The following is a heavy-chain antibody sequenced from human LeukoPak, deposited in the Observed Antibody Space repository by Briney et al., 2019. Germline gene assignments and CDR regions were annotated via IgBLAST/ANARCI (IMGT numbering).Heavy chain of an antibody. CDR3: ARDLTWASFDY. V-gene: IGHV3-30*03. Sequence: PGGSLRLSCAASGFTFSNYGMHWVRQAPGKGLEWVAVISYDGSSKSYADSVKGRFTISRDNAKNSLYLQMNSLRAEDTAVYYCARDLTWASFDYWGQGTLVTVSS. CDR1: GFTFSNYG. J-gene: IGHJ4*02. CDR2: ISYDGSSK.